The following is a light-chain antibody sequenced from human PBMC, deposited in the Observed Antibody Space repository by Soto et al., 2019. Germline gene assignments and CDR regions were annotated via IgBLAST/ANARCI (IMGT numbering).Light chain of an antibody. CDR2: AAS. CDR1: QGIRTD. CDR3: QQSYSSPPT. J-gene: IGKJ1*01. V-gene: IGKV1-39*01. Sequence: QLTQSPSSLSASVGDRVTITCRASQGIRTDLGWYQQSPGKAPKLLIYAASSLQSGVPSRFSGSRSGPDFTLTISSLQPEDFATYYCQQSYSSPPTFGQGTKVDIK.